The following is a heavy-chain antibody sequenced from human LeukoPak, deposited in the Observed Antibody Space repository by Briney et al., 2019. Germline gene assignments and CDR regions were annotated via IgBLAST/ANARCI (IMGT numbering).Heavy chain of an antibody. Sequence: GGSLRLSCAASGSTFSSYGMHWVRQAPGKGLEWVAVISYDGSNKYYADSVKGRFTISRDNSKNTLYLQMNSLRAEDTAVYYCAKSDYGDTGGGDWFDPWGQGTLVTVSS. CDR1: GSTFSSYG. J-gene: IGHJ5*02. CDR3: AKSDYGDTGGGDWFDP. V-gene: IGHV3-30*18. CDR2: ISYDGSNK. D-gene: IGHD4-17*01.